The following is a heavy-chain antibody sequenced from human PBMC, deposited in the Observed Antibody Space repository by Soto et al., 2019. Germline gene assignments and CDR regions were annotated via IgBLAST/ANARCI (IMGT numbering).Heavy chain of an antibody. CDR1: GFTFSYHY. J-gene: IGHJ4*02. CDR2: ARNKVAGYTT. D-gene: IGHD2-8*01. CDR3: ARVMGTSFDL. Sequence: GGSLRLSCAASGFTFSYHYMDWVRQAPGKGLEWVGGARNKVAGYTTAYAASVEGRFAISRDDSKNSLYLQMSSLKADDTAVYFCARVMGTSFDLWGQGTLVTVSS. V-gene: IGHV3-72*01.